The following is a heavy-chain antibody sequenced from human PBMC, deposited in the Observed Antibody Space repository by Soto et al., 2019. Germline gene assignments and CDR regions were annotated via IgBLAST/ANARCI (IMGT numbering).Heavy chain of an antibody. CDR3: VRDGTKTLRDWFDP. Sequence: PSETLSLTCTVSGASISGFYWSWIRKSAGKGLEWIGRIYATGTTAYNPSLKSRVMMSVDTSKKQFSLKLRSVTAADTAVYYCVRDGTKTLRDWFDPWGQGISVTVS. V-gene: IGHV4-4*07. J-gene: IGHJ5*02. CDR2: IYATGTT. D-gene: IGHD1-1*01. CDR1: GASISGFY.